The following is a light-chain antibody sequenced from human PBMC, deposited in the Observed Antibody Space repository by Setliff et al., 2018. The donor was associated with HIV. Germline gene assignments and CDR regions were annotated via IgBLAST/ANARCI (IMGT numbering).Light chain of an antibody. CDR2: EVS. J-gene: IGLJ1*01. V-gene: IGLV2-14*01. CDR1: SSDVGGYDY. Sequence: ALAQPASVSGSPGQSITISCTGSSSDVGGYDYVSWYQQYPGKAPKLMIYEVSNRPSGVSSRFSGSKSGNTASLTISGLQAEDEADYYCSSYTSSNTYVFGTGTKVTVL. CDR3: SSYTSSNTYV.